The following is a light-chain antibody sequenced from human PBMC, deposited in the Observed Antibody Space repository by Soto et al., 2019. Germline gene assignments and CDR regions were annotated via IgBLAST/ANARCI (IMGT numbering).Light chain of an antibody. CDR3: QNYDSAPWT. Sequence: DIQMTQSPSSLSASVGDRVTITCRASRDITDYLAWYQQKPGQVPKLLIYAASTLQSGVPSRFTASGSGTVFTLTITGLRPEDFATYYCQNYDSAPWTFGQGTKVEF. CDR1: RDITDY. V-gene: IGKV1-27*01. CDR2: AAS. J-gene: IGKJ1*01.